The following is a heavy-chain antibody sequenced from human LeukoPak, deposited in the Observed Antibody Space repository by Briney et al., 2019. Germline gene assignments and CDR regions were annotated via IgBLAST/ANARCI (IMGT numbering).Heavy chain of an antibody. D-gene: IGHD3-22*01. CDR1: GYTFTTYG. J-gene: IGHJ4*02. V-gene: IGHV1-18*01. Sequence: ASVKVSCEASGYTFTTYGLSWERQAPGQGLEWMGWISVSTGNTRYAQKVQGRVTMTTDTSTSTAYMEVTNLRSDDTAVYYCVRDLGDDKSGVGYFDYWGQGTLVTVSS. CDR3: VRDLGDDKSGVGYFDY. CDR2: ISVSTGNT.